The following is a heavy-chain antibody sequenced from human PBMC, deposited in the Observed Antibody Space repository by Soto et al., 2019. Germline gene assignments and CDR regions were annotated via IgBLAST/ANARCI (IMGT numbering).Heavy chain of an antibody. CDR1: GFTFNTYG. V-gene: IGHV3-30*18. CDR3: AKDGPGETAIRGYFDS. CDR2: ISYHGGNI. D-gene: IGHD2-21*02. Sequence: QVQLVESGGGVVQPGRSLRLSCAASGFTFNTYGMHWFRQAPGKGLEWVAVISYHGGNIYYADSVTGRFTISRDNSKNTLYLQMNSLRVEDTAVYYCAKDGPGETAIRGYFDSWGQGTLVTVSS. J-gene: IGHJ4*02.